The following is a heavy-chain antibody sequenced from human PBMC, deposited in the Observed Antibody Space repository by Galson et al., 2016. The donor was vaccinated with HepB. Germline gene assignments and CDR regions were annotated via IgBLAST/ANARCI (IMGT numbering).Heavy chain of an antibody. J-gene: IGHJ4*02. D-gene: IGHD1-26*01. CDR1: GYTFTTYG. CDR2: ISAYNGHT. Sequence: SVKVSCKASGYTFTTYGITWVRQAPGQGLEWMGWISAYNGHTKYKQKLQGRVTMTKDTSTTTAYMELRRLRSDDTAVDYCARASWEVPSNFDYWGQGTLVTVSS. V-gene: IGHV1-18*01. CDR3: ARASWEVPSNFDY.